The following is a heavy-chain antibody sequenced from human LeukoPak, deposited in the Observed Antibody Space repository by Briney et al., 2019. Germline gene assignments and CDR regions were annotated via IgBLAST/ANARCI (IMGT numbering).Heavy chain of an antibody. D-gene: IGHD6-19*01. V-gene: IGHV6-1*01. CDR2: TXXRSKWYN. Sequence: TXXRSKWYNDYAVSVKSRLTINPDTSKNQFSLQLNSVTPEDTAVYYCAREEDLLAVAGTGFGYWGQGTLVTVSS. CDR3: AREEDLLAVAGTGFGY. J-gene: IGHJ4*02.